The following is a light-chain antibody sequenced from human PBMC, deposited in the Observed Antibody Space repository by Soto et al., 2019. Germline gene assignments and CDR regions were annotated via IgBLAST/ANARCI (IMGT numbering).Light chain of an antibody. J-gene: IGKJ5*01. CDR1: QDINNY. Sequence: DIQMTQSPSSLSASVGDRVTITCQASQDINNYVNWYQQKPGKAPKLLIFDASTLKTGVPSRFSGSGSGTDFSFTISSLQPEDIATYYCQQSNDLVSFGPGTRLEIK. CDR3: QQSNDLVS. CDR2: DAS. V-gene: IGKV1-33*01.